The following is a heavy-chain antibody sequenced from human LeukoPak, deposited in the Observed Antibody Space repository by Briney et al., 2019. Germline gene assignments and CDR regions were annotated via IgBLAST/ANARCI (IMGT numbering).Heavy chain of an antibody. D-gene: IGHD3-16*01. Sequence: SSETLSLTCTVSGGSITGYYWSWIRQPPGKGLEWIGFIHYSGSTSYNPSLKSRVTISVDTSKNQFSLKLNSVTAADTAVYYCARQEAFGDFDPWGQGTLVTVSS. CDR3: ARQEAFGDFDP. CDR1: GGSITGYY. V-gene: IGHV4-59*08. J-gene: IGHJ5*02. CDR2: IHYSGST.